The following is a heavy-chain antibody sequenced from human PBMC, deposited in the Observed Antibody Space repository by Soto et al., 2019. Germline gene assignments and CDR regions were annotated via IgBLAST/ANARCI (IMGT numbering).Heavy chain of an antibody. D-gene: IGHD6-19*01. CDR1: GMTVSTSY. V-gene: IGHV3-53*01. Sequence: PGGSLRLSCAATGMTVSTSYMSWVRQAPGKGLERVSIIYSTGTTYYADSVKGRFTISRDDSKNTLSLQMNSLRAEDTATYYCARDQHSAQWPYYYGLDVWGQGTTVTVSS. CDR3: ARDQHSAQWPYYYGLDV. CDR2: IYSTGTT. J-gene: IGHJ6*02.